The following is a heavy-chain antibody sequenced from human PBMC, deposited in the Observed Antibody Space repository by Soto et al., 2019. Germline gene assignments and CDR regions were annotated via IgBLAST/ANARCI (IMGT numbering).Heavy chain of an antibody. CDR2: ISSSSSYT. D-gene: IGHD6-13*01. J-gene: IGHJ6*03. CDR3: ARGYSSSWYSMDV. V-gene: IGHV3-11*06. CDR1: GFTFSDYY. Sequence: QVQLVESGGGLVKPGGSLRLSCAASGFTFSDYYMSWIRQAPGKGLEWVSYISSSSSYTNYADSVKGRFTISRDNAKNSLYLQMNSLRAEDTAVYYCARGYSSSWYSMDVWGQGTTVTVSS.